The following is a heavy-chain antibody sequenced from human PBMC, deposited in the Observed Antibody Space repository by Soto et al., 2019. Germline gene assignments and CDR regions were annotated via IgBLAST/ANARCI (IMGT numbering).Heavy chain of an antibody. D-gene: IGHD3-3*01. CDR2: IDNSGST. CDR1: GGSISNYF. Sequence: SETLSLTCTVSGGSISNYFCNWIRQPAGKGLEWIGRIDNSGSTNYNPSLKSRVTMSADTSRNQFSLKLNSVTAADTAVYYCARGGQAFWSGPFDYWGQGAQVTVSS. V-gene: IGHV4-4*07. CDR3: ARGGQAFWSGPFDY. J-gene: IGHJ4*02.